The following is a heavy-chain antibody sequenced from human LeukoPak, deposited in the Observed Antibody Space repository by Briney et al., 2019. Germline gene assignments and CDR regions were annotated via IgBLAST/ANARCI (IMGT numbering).Heavy chain of an antibody. CDR2: INWNGGST. J-gene: IGHJ6*02. V-gene: IGHV3-20*04. CDR1: GFTFDDYG. Sequence: GGSLRLSCAASGFTFDDYGMSWVRHAPGKGLEWVSGINWNGGSTGYADSVKGRFTISRDNAKNSLYLQMNSLRAEDTALYYCARYCSGGSCYMNYYYYGMDDWGQGTTVTVSS. CDR3: ARYCSGGSCYMNYYYYGMDD. D-gene: IGHD2-15*01.